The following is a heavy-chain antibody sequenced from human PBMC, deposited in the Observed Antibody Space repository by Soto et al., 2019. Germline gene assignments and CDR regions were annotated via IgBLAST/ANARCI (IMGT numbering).Heavy chain of an antibody. CDR2: IVPISDTT. J-gene: IGHJ6*02. Sequence: QVQLVQSGAEVKKPGSSVKVSCKASGGTFSSYAISWVRQAPGQGLEWMGGIVPISDTTNYAQKFKGRVTITAEESTSTAYMELSRLRSKDTAVYYCARSQGSSTSLEIYYYPYSGMDVRGQGTTVTVSS. D-gene: IGHD2-2*01. CDR3: ARSQGSSTSLEIYYYPYSGMDV. CDR1: GGTFSSYA. V-gene: IGHV1-69*01.